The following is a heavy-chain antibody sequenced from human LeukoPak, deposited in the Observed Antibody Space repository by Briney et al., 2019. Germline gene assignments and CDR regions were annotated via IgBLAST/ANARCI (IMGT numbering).Heavy chain of an antibody. Sequence: PSGTLSLTCAVSGGSISSSNWWSWVRQPPGKGLEWIGEIYHSGSTNYNPSLKSRATISVDKSKNQFSLKLSSVTAADTAVYYCARMHSGYSYGPDFDYWGQGALVTVSS. CDR2: IYHSGST. D-gene: IGHD5-18*01. CDR1: GGSISSSNW. CDR3: ARMHSGYSYGPDFDY. V-gene: IGHV4-4*02. J-gene: IGHJ4*02.